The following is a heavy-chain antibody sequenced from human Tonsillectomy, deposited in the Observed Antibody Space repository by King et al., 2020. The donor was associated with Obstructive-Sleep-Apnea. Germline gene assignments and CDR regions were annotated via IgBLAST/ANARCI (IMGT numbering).Heavy chain of an antibody. D-gene: IGHD6-19*01. CDR2: GYYSGST. CDR3: ARGTGWYGVDV. CDR1: GGSIISYS. V-gene: IGHV4-59*01. Sequence: QLQESGPGLVKPSETLSLTCTVSGGSIISYSWTWIRQPPGKGLEWIGHGYYSGSTNYKPSLKSRVTISADTSKNQFSLKLSSVTAADTGVYYCARGTGWYGVDVWGQGTTVTVSS. J-gene: IGHJ6*02.